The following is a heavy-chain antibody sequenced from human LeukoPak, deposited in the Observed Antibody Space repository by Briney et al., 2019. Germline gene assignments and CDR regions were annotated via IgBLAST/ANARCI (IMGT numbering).Heavy chain of an antibody. V-gene: IGHV1-69*13. CDR3: ARVYDILTGYYRAFDP. J-gene: IGHJ5*02. D-gene: IGHD3-9*01. CDR2: IIPIFGTA. Sequence: SVKVSCKASGGTFSSYAISWVRQAPGQGLEWMGGIIPIFGTANYAQKFQGRVTITADESTSTAYMELSSLRSEDTAVYYCARVYDILTGYYRAFDPWGQGTLVTVSS. CDR1: GGTFSSYA.